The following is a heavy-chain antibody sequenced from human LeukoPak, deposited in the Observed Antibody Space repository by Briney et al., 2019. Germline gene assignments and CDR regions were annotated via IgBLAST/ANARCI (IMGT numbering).Heavy chain of an antibody. CDR3: ARAPPYYYDSSGYSFFDY. D-gene: IGHD3-22*01. Sequence: SGTLSLTCAVSGGSISSSNWWSWVRQPPGKGLEWIGEIYHSGSTNYNPSLKSRVTISVDKSKNQFSLKLSSVTAADTAVYYCARAPPYYYDSSGYSFFDYRGQGTLVTVSS. CDR1: GGSISSSNW. CDR2: IYHSGST. V-gene: IGHV4-4*02. J-gene: IGHJ4*02.